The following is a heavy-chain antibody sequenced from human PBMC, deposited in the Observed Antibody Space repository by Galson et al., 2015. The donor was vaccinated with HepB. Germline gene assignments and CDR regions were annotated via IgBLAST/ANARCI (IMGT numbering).Heavy chain of an antibody. CDR1: GFTFSSYS. V-gene: IGHV3-48*01. CDR2: ISSSSSTI. CDR3: ARDTGYCSSTSCYTHFGY. Sequence: SLRLSCAASGFTFSSYSMNWVRQAPGKGLEWVSYISSSSSTIYYADSVKGRFTISRDNAKNSLYLQMNSLRAEDTAVYYCARDTGYCSSTSCYTHFGYWGQGTLVTVSS. D-gene: IGHD2-2*02. J-gene: IGHJ4*02.